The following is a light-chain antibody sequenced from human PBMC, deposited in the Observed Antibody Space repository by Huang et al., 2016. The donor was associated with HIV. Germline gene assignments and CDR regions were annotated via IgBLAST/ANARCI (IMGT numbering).Light chain of an antibody. Sequence: EIVLTQSPATLSLSPRERATLSGRASQSVTTYLAGYQQKPCKAPRLLIYDASNRATCIPARFSGSGSGTDFTLTISSLEPEDFAVYYCHHRSNWPPWTFGQGTKVEIK. V-gene: IGKV3-11*01. CDR3: HHRSNWPPWT. CDR1: QSVTTY. J-gene: IGKJ1*01. CDR2: DAS.